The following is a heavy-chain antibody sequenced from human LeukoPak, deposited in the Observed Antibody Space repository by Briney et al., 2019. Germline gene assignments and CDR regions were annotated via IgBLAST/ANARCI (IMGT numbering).Heavy chain of an antibody. D-gene: IGHD5-12*01. CDR1: GFTFSSYW. CDR2: INSAGSRT. V-gene: IGHV3-74*01. CDR3: VGGYGGDY. Sequence: GGALRLSCAASGFTFSSYWMHWVRQAPGKGLVWVSRINSAGSRTSYAASVKGRFTISRDNAKNTLYLQMNSLRAEDTAIYYCVGGYGGDYWGQGTLVTVSS. J-gene: IGHJ4*02.